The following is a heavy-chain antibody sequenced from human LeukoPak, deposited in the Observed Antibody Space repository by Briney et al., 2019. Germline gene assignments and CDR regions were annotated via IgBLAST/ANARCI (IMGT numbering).Heavy chain of an antibody. CDR2: IIPIFGTA. Sequence: ASVKVSCKASGYTLTSYGISWVRQAPGQGLEWMGGIIPIFGTANYAQKFQGRVTITTDESTSTAYMELSSLRSEDTAVYYCARSTMITFGGVNVTSGAFDIWGQGTMVTVSS. D-gene: IGHD3-16*02. CDR1: GYTLTSYG. V-gene: IGHV1-69*05. CDR3: ARSTMITFGGVNVTSGAFDI. J-gene: IGHJ3*02.